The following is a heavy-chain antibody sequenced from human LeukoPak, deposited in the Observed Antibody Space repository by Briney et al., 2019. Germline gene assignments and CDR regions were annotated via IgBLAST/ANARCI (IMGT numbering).Heavy chain of an antibody. CDR2: IYYSGST. Sequence: SETLSLTCTVSGGSISSYYWSWIRQPPGKGLEWIGYIYYSGSTNYNPSLKSRVTISVDTSKNQFSLKLSSVTAADTAVYYCAREVVDFWSGYYTGFDPWGQGTLVTVSS. V-gene: IGHV4-59*12. CDR3: AREVVDFWSGYYTGFDP. D-gene: IGHD3-3*01. J-gene: IGHJ5*02. CDR1: GGSISSYY.